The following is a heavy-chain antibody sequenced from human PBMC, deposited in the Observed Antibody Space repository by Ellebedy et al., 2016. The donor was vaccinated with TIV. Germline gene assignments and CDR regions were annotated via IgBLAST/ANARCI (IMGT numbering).Heavy chain of an antibody. Sequence: GESLKISCAASGLTFSSHAMSWVRQAPGKGLEWVSSITESGGNTYYPDSVNGRFTISRDNSKDTLFLQMNSLSAEDTAIYFCARDPVGVGPAFDVWGQGTMVTVSS. D-gene: IGHD4-23*01. V-gene: IGHV3-23*01. CDR3: ARDPVGVGPAFDV. CDR1: GLTFSSHA. J-gene: IGHJ3*01. CDR2: ITESGGNT.